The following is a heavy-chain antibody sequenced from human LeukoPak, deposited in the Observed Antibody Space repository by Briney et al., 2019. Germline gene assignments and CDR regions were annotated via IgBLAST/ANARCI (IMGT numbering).Heavy chain of an antibody. Sequence: ASVKLSCKASGSTFTSYGISWGRQAPGQGLELMGWMSAYNGNTNHAQKHQGTLTMTTDTHTSTAYMELRSLRSDDTAVYYCARKIQLWPGYHFDYWGQGTLVTVSS. CDR1: GSTFTSYG. CDR2: MSAYNGNT. J-gene: IGHJ4*02. D-gene: IGHD5-18*01. CDR3: ARKIQLWPGYHFDY. V-gene: IGHV1-18*01.